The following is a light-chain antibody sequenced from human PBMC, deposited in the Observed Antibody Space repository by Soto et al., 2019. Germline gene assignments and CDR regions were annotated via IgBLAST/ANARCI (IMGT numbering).Light chain of an antibody. Sequence: QSALTQPASVSGSPGQSITISCTGTSSDVGGYHYVSWYQQHPGKAPKLMIDDVSNRPSGVSNRFSGSKSGNTASLTISGLQAEDEADYYCSSYTSSSLYVFGTGTKVTVL. CDR3: SSYTSSSLYV. CDR1: SSDVGGYHY. V-gene: IGLV2-14*01. CDR2: DVS. J-gene: IGLJ1*01.